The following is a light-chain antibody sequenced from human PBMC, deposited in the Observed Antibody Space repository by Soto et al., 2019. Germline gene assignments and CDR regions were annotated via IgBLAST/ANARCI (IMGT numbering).Light chain of an antibody. V-gene: IGKV3-15*01. CDR2: GAS. Sequence: EIVLTQSPGTLSLSPGERATLSCRASQSVSNNYLAWYQQKPGQAPRLLIYGASTRATGIPARFSGSGSGTEFTLTISSLQSEDFAVYYCQQYNTWPSHVTFGPGTKVDIK. CDR3: QQYNTWPSHVT. CDR1: QSVSNN. J-gene: IGKJ3*01.